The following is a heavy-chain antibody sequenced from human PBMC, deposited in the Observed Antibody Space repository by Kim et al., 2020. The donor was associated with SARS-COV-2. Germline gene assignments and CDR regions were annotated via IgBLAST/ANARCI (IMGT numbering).Heavy chain of an antibody. V-gene: IGHV1-69*01. J-gene: IGHJ5*02. Sequence: AQKFQGRVTITADESTSTAYMELSSLRSEDTAVYYCAREDRKIAAACFDPWGQGTLVTVSS. D-gene: IGHD6-13*01. CDR3: AREDRKIAAACFDP.